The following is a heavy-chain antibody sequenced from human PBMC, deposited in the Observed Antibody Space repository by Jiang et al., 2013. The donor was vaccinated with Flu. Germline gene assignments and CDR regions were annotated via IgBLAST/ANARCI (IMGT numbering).Heavy chain of an antibody. Sequence: QGLEWMGWINTNTGNPTYAQGFTGRFVFSLDTSVSTAYLQISSLKAEDTAMYYCAREAYDFWSGYSDYWGQGTLVTVSS. D-gene: IGHD3-3*01. CDR3: AREAYDFWSGYSDY. V-gene: IGHV7-4-1*02. J-gene: IGHJ4*02. CDR2: INTNTGNP.